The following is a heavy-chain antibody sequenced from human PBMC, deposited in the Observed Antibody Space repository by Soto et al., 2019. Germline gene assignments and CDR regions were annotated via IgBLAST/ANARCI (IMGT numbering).Heavy chain of an antibody. CDR3: ASGLTASYGSGSYYSHFDY. Sequence: SETLSLTCTVSGGSISSGGYYWSWIRQHPGKGLEWIGYIYYSGSTYYNPSLKSRVTISVDTSRNQFSLKLSSVTAADTAVYYCASGLTASYGSGSYYSHFDYWGQGTLVTVSS. CDR1: GGSISSGGYY. CDR2: IYYSGST. D-gene: IGHD3-10*01. J-gene: IGHJ4*02. V-gene: IGHV4-31*03.